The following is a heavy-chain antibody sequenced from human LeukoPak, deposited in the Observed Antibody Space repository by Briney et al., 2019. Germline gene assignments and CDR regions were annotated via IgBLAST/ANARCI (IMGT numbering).Heavy chain of an antibody. CDR1: GASISSGRYY. CDR2: IYSRGST. D-gene: IGHD2-21*01. CDR3: AREIVVEYYYYYMDV. J-gene: IGHJ6*03. Sequence: SETLSLTCNVSGASISSGRYYWSWIRQPAGKGLEWIGHIYSRGSTNYNPSLKSRVTMSVDTSKNQFSLRLSSVTAADTAVYYCAREIVVEYYYYYMDVWGKGTTVTISS. V-gene: IGHV4-61*09.